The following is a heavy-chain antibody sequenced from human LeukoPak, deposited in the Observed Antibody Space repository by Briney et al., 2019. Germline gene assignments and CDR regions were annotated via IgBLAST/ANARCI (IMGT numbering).Heavy chain of an antibody. CDR2: IYYDGRT. D-gene: IGHD6-6*01. CDR3: ARHRGSSSEFDP. J-gene: IGHJ5*02. Sequence: SETLSLTCTVSGGSISGSYWSWMRQPPGKGLEWIGHIYYDGRTYYNPSLKSRVTMSVDTSKNQFSLKVSSVTAADTAVYYCARHRGSSSEFDPWGLGTLVTISS. CDR1: GGSISGSY. V-gene: IGHV4-59*04.